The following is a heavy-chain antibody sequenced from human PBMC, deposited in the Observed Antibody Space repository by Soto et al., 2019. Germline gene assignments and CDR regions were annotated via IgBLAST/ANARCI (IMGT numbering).Heavy chain of an antibody. V-gene: IGHV4-34*01. CDR3: AGDYDGNDAFDI. D-gene: IGHD4-17*01. CDR1: GGSFSGYY. Sequence: SETLSLTCAVYGGSFSGYYWSWIRQPPGKGLEWIGEINHSGSTNYNPSLKSRVTISVDTSKNQFSLKLSSVTAADTAVYYCAGDYDGNDAFDIWGQGTMVTVSS. J-gene: IGHJ3*02. CDR2: INHSGST.